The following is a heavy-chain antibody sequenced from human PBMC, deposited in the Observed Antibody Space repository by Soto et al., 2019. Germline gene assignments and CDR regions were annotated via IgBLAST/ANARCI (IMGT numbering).Heavy chain of an antibody. CDR2: INHSGST. CDR1: GGSFSGYY. Sequence: SETLSLTCAVYGGSFSGYYWSWIRQPPGKGLEWIGEINHSGSTNYNPSLKSRVTISVDTSKNQFSLKLSSVTAADTAVYYCARMVRGVYYYYYYGMDVWGQGTTVTVSS. CDR3: ARMVRGVYYYYYYGMDV. J-gene: IGHJ6*02. D-gene: IGHD3-10*01. V-gene: IGHV4-34*01.